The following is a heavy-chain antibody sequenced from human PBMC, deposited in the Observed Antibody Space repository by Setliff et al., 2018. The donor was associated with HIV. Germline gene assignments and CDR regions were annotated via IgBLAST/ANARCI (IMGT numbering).Heavy chain of an antibody. V-gene: IGHV3-48*01. J-gene: IGHJ4*02. CDR2: ISSSGFPI. Sequence: GGSLRLSCEASGFTFSTYGMNWVRHAPGKGLEWVAQISSSGFPIYYADSVRGRFTASRDNGKNSLFLQMNSLRAEDTAVYYCATAYGTGTYFPSPAEHWGLGTLVTVSS. CDR3: ATAYGTGTYFPSPAEH. CDR1: GFTFSTYG. D-gene: IGHD3-10*01.